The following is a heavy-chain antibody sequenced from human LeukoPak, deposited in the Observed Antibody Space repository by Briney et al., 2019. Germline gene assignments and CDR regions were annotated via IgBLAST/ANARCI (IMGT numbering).Heavy chain of an antibody. CDR2: VSTYNGNA. J-gene: IGHJ4*02. V-gene: IGHV1-18*01. D-gene: IGHD1-14*01. Sequence: ASVKVSCKTSGYTFTSYSVSWVRQAPGQGLEWMGGVSTYNGNAYYIQRFKGRVTMTTDTSTSTVYMELRSLRSDDTAVYYCARVFGVITPEIDYWGQGTLVTVSS. CDR1: GYTFTSYS. CDR3: ARVFGVITPEIDY.